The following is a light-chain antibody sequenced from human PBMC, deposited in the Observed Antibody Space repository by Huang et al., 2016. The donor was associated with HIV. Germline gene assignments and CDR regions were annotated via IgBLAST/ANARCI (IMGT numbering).Light chain of an antibody. Sequence: DIVMTQSPDSLAVSLGERATINCKSSQTILHDSDSRNYLAWYQQKPGQPPKRLIHLASILKSGVPDRFIGSGSGTDFTLTISSLQAEDVAVYYCQQYYSSPFTFGPGTNVDI. V-gene: IGKV4-1*01. J-gene: IGKJ3*01. CDR2: LAS. CDR3: QQYYSSPFT. CDR1: QTILHDSDSRNY.